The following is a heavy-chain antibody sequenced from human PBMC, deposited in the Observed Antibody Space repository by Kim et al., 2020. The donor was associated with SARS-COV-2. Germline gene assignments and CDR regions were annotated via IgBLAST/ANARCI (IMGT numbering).Heavy chain of an antibody. Sequence: GGSLRLSCAASGFTFSSYGMHWVRQAPGKGLEWVAVIWYDGSNKYYADSVKGRFTISRDNSKNTLYLQMNSLRAEDTAVYYCARDGFGFGECVVYWGQGTLVTVSS. CDR3: ARDGFGFGECVVY. CDR2: IWYDGSNK. CDR1: GFTFSSYG. V-gene: IGHV3-33*01. D-gene: IGHD3-10*01. J-gene: IGHJ4*02.